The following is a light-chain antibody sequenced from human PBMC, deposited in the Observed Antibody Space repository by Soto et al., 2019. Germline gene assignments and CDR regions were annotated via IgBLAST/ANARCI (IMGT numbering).Light chain of an antibody. CDR3: SSYTTSSTYV. V-gene: IGLV2-14*01. CDR2: EVS. J-gene: IGLJ1*01. CDR1: SSDVGGYNY. Sequence: QSALTQPASVSGSPGQSITISCTGTSSDVGGYNYVSWYQQHPGKAPKLMIYEVSYRPSGVSNRFSASKSGNTASLTISGLQAGDEADYYCSSYTTSSTYVFGTGTKLTVL.